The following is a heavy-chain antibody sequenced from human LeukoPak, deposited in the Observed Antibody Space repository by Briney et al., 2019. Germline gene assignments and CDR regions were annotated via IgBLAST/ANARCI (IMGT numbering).Heavy chain of an antibody. CDR2: ISGSGGST. D-gene: IGHD3-22*01. Sequence: PGGSLRLSCAASGFTFSSYAMSWVRQAPGKGLEWVSAISGSGGSTYYADSVKGRFTISRDNAKNSLYLQMNSLRAEDTALYYCAKDTRYDSSGYFDYWGQGTLVTVSS. V-gene: IGHV3-23*01. J-gene: IGHJ4*02. CDR1: GFTFSSYA. CDR3: AKDTRYDSSGYFDY.